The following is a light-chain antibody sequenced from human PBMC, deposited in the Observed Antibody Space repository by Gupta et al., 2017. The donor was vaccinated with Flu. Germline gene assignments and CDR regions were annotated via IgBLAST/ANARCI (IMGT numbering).Light chain of an antibody. J-gene: IGLJ3*02. Sequence: QSALPQPRSVSGTPGQSVTISCTGTSSELGSSNLVSWYQHYPGKAPKLMLYYINNRPSGVPDRFSGSKSGTAASPSISGLQAEDDADYYYSSAVSGFNWVFGGGTKVTVL. CDR2: YIN. CDR3: SSAVSGFNWV. CDR1: SSELGSSNL. V-gene: IGLV2-11*01.